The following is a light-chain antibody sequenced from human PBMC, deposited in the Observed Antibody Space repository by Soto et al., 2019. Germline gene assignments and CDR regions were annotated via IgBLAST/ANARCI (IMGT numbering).Light chain of an antibody. V-gene: IGKV1-12*01. CDR1: QGISSY. CDR2: AAS. J-gene: IGKJ4*01. Sequence: DIQITHSPSSLSASVLNRVTITSRASQGISSYLAWYQQKPGKAPKLLIYAASSLQGGAPSRFTGSGSGTDFTLTITGLQPDDVATYYCQQANSFPLSFGGGTKVDI. CDR3: QQANSFPLS.